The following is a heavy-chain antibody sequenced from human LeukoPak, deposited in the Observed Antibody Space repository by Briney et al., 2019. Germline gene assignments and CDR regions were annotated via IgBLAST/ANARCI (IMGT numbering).Heavy chain of an antibody. CDR2: ISGSDGTS. Sequence: GGSLRLSCAASGFTFNSFAMNWVRQAPGRGLEWVSSISGSDGTSHYADFVKGQFTISRDNSKNTLYLQMNSLRAEDTAAYYCAKSLGVGGYTRYKGFDQWGQGTLVVVSS. CDR3: AKSLGVGGYTRYKGFDQ. CDR1: GFTFNSFA. D-gene: IGHD3-16*02. V-gene: IGHV3-23*01. J-gene: IGHJ4*02.